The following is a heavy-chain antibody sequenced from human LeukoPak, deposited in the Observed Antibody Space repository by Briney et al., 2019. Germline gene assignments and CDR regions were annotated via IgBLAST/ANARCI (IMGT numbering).Heavy chain of an antibody. CDR3: ARWRYSSCSGCVDT. D-gene: IGHD6-13*01. CDR1: CGSISCRY. J-gene: IGHJ5*02. CDR2: VYDSGST. Sequence: PSETLSLTCAAACGSISCRYWSWLRQPPGKGLEWIGSVYDSGSTSYNPSLKSPVAISLDTYNNQFSLGLSSETAAAADVYYCARWRYSSCSGCVDTWGQGTLVTVSS. V-gene: IGHV4-59*08.